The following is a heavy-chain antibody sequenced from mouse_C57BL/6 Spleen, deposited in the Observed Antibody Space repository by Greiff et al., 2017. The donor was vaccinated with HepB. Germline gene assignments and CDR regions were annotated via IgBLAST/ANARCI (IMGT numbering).Heavy chain of an antibody. CDR3: AREGLLGTPFAY. V-gene: IGHV1-64*01. D-gene: IGHD2-3*01. CDR1: GYTFTSYW. J-gene: IGHJ3*01. Sequence: QVQLQQPGAELVKPGASVKLSCKASGYTFTSYWMHWVKQRPGQGLEWIGMIHPNSGSTNYNEKFKSKATLTVDKSSSTAYMQLSSLTSEDSAVYYCAREGLLGTPFAYWGQGTLVTVSA. CDR2: IHPNSGST.